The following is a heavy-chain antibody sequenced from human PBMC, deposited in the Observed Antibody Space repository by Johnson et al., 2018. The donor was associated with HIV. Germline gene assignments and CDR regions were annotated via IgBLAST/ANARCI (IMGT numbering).Heavy chain of an antibody. CDR2: ISWNSGSI. Sequence: VLLVESGGGLVQPGRSLRLSCAASGFTFDDYAMHWVRQAPGKGLEWVSGISWNSGSIGYADSVKGRFTISRDNAKNSLYLQMNSLRAEDTAVYHCSLYCNGGDCSHAFDIWGQGTMVTVSS. J-gene: IGHJ3*02. CDR3: SLYCNGGDCSHAFDI. CDR1: GFTFDDYA. D-gene: IGHD2-21*02. V-gene: IGHV3-9*01.